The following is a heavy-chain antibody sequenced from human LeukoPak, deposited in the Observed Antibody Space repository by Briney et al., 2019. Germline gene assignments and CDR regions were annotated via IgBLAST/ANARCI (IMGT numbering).Heavy chain of an antibody. D-gene: IGHD3-22*01. Sequence: GESLKISCKGSGYSFTSYWIGWVRQMPGKGLEWMGIIYPGDSDTRYSPSFQGRVTISADKSISTAYLQWSSLKASDTAMYYCARHSLDSYDSSGYYFDYWGQGTLVTVSS. V-gene: IGHV5-51*01. CDR1: GYSFTSYW. CDR2: IYPGDSDT. CDR3: ARHSLDSYDSSGYYFDY. J-gene: IGHJ4*02.